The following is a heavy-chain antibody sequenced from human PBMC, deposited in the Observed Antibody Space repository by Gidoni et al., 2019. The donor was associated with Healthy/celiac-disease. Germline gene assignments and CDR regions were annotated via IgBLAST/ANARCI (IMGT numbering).Heavy chain of an antibody. D-gene: IGHD2-2*01. Sequence: QVQLVQSGAEVKKPGASVKVSCKASGYTFTSYSLHWVRQAPGQRLEGMGWINAGNGNTKYSQKFQGRVTITRDTSASTAYMELSSLRSEDTAVYYCARARCYSSTSCYGVIGIDYWGQGTLVTVSS. CDR3: ARARCYSSTSCYGVIGIDY. J-gene: IGHJ4*02. V-gene: IGHV1-3*01. CDR2: INAGNGNT. CDR1: GYTFTSYS.